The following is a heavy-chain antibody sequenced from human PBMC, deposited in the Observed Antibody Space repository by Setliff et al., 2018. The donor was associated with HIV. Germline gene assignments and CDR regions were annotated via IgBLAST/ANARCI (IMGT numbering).Heavy chain of an antibody. J-gene: IGHJ6*02. CDR1: GFTFSDYY. D-gene: IGHD2-15*01. CDR2: ISSSSSYT. V-gene: IGHV3-11*06. CDR3: ARDSVAATFNYYGMDV. Sequence: PGGSLRLSCAASGFTFSDYYMSWIRQAPGKGLKWVSYISSSSSYTNYADSVKGRFTISRDNSKNTLFLQMNSLRAEDTAVYYCARDSVAATFNYYGMDVWGQGTTVTVSS.